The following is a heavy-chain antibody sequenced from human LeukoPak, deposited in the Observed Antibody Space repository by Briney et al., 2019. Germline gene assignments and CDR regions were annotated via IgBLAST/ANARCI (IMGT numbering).Heavy chain of an antibody. CDR1: GVSLDDYY. Sequence: SEPLSLTCAVSGVSLDDYYWDWVRQTPGKGLEWIGEINHSGYTNDSPSLRSRVTLSIDTSMKQFSLNLRSVTVADAGTYYCTRMTAGHDYWGKGTLVTVSS. D-gene: IGHD2-21*02. CDR3: TRMTAGHDY. J-gene: IGHJ4*02. CDR2: INHSGYT. V-gene: IGHV4-34*01.